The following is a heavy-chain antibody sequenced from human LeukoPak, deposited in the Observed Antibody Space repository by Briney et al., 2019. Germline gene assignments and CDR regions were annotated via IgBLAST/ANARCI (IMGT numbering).Heavy chain of an antibody. CDR1: GVSISSGSNY. CDR3: ASYYYGSGSYNY. J-gene: IGHJ4*02. D-gene: IGHD3-10*01. CDR2: IYSSGST. Sequence: SETLSLTCSVSGVSISSGSNYWGWIRQPPGKTLEWIGSIYSSGSTNYNPSLKSRVTISVDTSKNQFSLKLSSVTAADTAVYYCASYYYGSGSYNYWGQGTLVTVSS. V-gene: IGHV4-39*07.